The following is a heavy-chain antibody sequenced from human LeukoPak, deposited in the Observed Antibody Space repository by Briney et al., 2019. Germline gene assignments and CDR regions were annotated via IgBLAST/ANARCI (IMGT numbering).Heavy chain of an antibody. CDR1: GFTFGSYS. Sequence: GGSLRLSCAASGFTFGSYSMNWVRQAPGKGLEWVSSISSSSSYIYYADSVKGRFTISRDNAKNSLYLQMNSLRAEDTAVYYCARDWNPNSRTILYGMDVWGQGTTVTVSS. J-gene: IGHJ6*02. D-gene: IGHD3-3*01. CDR2: ISSSSSYI. CDR3: ARDWNPNSRTILYGMDV. V-gene: IGHV3-21*01.